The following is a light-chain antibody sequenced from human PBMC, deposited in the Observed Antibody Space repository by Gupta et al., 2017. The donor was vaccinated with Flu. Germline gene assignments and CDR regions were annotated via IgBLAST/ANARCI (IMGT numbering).Light chain of an antibody. Sequence: DIVLTQSPATLSLSPGERATLSCRASQSVSSYLVWYQQKPGQPPRLLIYDASNRATGIPARFSGSGSGTDFTLTISSLEPEDSAVYYCQQRSNGPTLTFGGGTKVEIK. V-gene: IGKV3-11*01. CDR3: QQRSNGPTLT. CDR1: QSVSSY. CDR2: DAS. J-gene: IGKJ4*01.